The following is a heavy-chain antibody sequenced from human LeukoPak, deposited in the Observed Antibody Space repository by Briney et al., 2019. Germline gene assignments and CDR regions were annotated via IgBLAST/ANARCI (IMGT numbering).Heavy chain of an antibody. D-gene: IGHD4-17*01. CDR3: ARAPTVTAESAFGY. CDR1: GFTFSSYA. J-gene: IGHJ4*02. CDR2: ISGSGGST. Sequence: GGSLRLSCAASGFTFSSYAMSWVRQAPGKGLEWVSAISGSGGSTYYADSVKGRFTISRDNSKDTLYLQMGSLRSEDMAVYYCARAPTVTAESAFGYWGQGTLVTVSS. V-gene: IGHV3-23*01.